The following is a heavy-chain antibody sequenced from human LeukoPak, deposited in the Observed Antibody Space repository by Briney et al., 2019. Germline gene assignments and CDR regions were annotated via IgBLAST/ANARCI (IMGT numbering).Heavy chain of an antibody. CDR2: INHSGST. CDR3: ARNGGNSDYDY. D-gene: IGHD4-23*01. Sequence: SETLSLTCAVYGGSFSGHYWSWIRQPPGKGLEWIGGINHSGSTNYNPSPKSRVTMLLDKSKNQFSLKLNSVTAADTAVYYCARNGGNSDYDYWGQGTLVTVSA. V-gene: IGHV4-34*01. CDR1: GGSFSGHY. J-gene: IGHJ4*02.